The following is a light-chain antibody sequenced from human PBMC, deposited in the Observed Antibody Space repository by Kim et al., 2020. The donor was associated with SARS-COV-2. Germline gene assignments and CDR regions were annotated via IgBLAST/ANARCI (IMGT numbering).Light chain of an antibody. V-gene: IGKV3-20*01. Sequence: SPGERATLSCRASQSVSSSYLAKYQQKPGQPPKLLISGASRRTTGIPDRVRGSESGTDFNLTINRLGPEDFSMYYYQQYGSTPRTFDQGTKVNIK. CDR1: QSVSSSY. J-gene: IGKJ1*01. CDR2: GAS. CDR3: QQYGSTPRT.